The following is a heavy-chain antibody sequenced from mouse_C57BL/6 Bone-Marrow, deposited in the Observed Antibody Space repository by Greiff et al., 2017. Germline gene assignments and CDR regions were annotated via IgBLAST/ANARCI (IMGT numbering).Heavy chain of an antibody. CDR2: IRNKANGYTT. J-gene: IGHJ1*03. CDR1: GFTFTDYY. CDR3: ARGRRYDYGDV. V-gene: IGHV7-3*01. D-gene: IGHD2-4*01. Sequence: EVKLVESGGGLVQPGGSLSLSCAASGFTFTDYYMSWVRQPPGKALEWLGFIRNKANGYTTEYSASVKGRFTISRDNSQSILYLQMNALRAEDSATYYCARGRRYDYGDVWGTGTTVTVSS.